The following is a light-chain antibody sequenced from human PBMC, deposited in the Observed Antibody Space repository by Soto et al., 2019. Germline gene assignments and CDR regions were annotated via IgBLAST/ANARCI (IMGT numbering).Light chain of an antibody. CDR2: GAS. CDR3: QQYHNWPRT. J-gene: IGKJ1*01. V-gene: IGKV3-15*01. Sequence: EVVMAQSPATLSVSPGEGATLSCRASQTVSSNLAWYQQKPGQAPRLLIYGASTRATGIPARFSGSGSGTEFTLAISRLQSEDFAVYYCQQYHNWPRTFGQGTKV. CDR1: QTVSSN.